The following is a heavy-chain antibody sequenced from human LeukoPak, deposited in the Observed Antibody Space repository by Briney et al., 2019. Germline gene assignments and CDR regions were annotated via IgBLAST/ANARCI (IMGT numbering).Heavy chain of an antibody. D-gene: IGHD2-2*01. V-gene: IGHV3-21*01. Sequence: PGGSLRLSCAASGFTFSSYSMNWVRQAPGKGLEWVSSISSSSSYIYYADSVKGRFTISRDNAKSSLCLQMNSLRAEDTAVYYCARDYADYYFDYWGQGILVTVSS. J-gene: IGHJ4*02. CDR3: ARDYADYYFDY. CDR1: GFTFSSYS. CDR2: ISSSSSYI.